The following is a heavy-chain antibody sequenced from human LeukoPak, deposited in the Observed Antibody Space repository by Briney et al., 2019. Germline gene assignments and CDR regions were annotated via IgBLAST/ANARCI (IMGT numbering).Heavy chain of an antibody. CDR3: AQYDSSGYYCTY. J-gene: IGHJ4*02. V-gene: IGHV4-38-2*02. Sequence: PSGTLSLTCTISGYSVSSGYYWGWIRQPPGKGLEWIGSIYHRGSTYYNPSHKSRVTISVDTSKNQFSLNLSSVTAADTAVYYCAQYDSSGYYCTYWGQGTLVTVSS. CDR1: GYSVSSGYY. D-gene: IGHD3-22*01. CDR2: IYHRGST.